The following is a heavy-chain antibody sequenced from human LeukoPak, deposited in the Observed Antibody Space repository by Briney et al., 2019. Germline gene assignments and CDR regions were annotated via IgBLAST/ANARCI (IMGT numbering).Heavy chain of an antibody. Sequence: SETLSLTCTVSGGSISSYYWSWSRQPAGRGLEWIGRIYTSGSTNYNPSLKSRVTMSVDTSKNQFSLKLSSVTAADTAVYYCAREGDSSGWYYPFDYWGQGTLLTVSS. J-gene: IGHJ4*02. CDR3: AREGDSSGWYYPFDY. V-gene: IGHV4-4*07. CDR2: IYTSGST. CDR1: GGSISSYY. D-gene: IGHD6-19*01.